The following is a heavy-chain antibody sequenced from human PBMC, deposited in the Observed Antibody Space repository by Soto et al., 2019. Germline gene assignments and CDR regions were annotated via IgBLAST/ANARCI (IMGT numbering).Heavy chain of an antibody. V-gene: IGHV3-23*01. D-gene: IGHD3-10*01. J-gene: IGHJ6*02. CDR2: ISGSGGST. CDR1: GFSFVNYA. CDR3: ASMLSPYYYGSGTDYYGMDV. Sequence: LRLSCAASGFSFVNYAMNWVRQAPGKGLEWVSAISGSGGSTYYADSVKGRFTISRDNSKNTLYLQMNSLRAEDTAVYYCASMLSPYYYGSGTDYYGMDVWGQGTTVTVSS.